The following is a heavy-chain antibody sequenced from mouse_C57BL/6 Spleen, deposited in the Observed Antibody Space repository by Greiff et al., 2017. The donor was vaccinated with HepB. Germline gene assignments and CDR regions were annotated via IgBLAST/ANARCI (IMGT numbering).Heavy chain of an antibody. Sequence: GGGLVQPKGSLTLSCAASGFSFNTYAMNWVRQAPGKGLEWVARIRSKSNNYATYYADSVKDRFTISRDNSESMLYLQMNNLKTEDTAMYYCVMGLFAYWGQGTLVTVSA. CDR1: GFSFNTYA. J-gene: IGHJ3*01. V-gene: IGHV10-1*01. CDR3: VMGLFAY. CDR2: IRSKSNNYAT.